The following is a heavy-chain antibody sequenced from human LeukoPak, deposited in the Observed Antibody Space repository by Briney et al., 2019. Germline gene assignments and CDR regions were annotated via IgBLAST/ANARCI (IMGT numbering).Heavy chain of an antibody. CDR1: GGTISSYY. CDR3: ARHGEVVTALYCFDY. J-gene: IGHJ4*02. V-gene: IGHV4-59*01. Sequence: TSETLSLTCTVSGGTISSYYWSWIRQPPGKGVEWLGYIYYSGSTNYNPSLKSRVTISVDTSKNQFSLKLSSVTAADTAVYYCARHGEVVTALYCFDYWGQGTLVTVSS. CDR2: IYYSGST. D-gene: IGHD2-21*02.